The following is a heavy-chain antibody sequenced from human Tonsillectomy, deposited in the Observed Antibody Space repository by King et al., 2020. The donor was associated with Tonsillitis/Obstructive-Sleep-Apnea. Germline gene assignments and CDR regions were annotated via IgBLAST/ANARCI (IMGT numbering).Heavy chain of an antibody. V-gene: IGHV3-33*01. Sequence: VQLVESGGGVVQPGRSLRLSCAASGFTFSSYGMHGVRQAPGKGLEWGAVIWYDGGNKYYADSVKGRFTISRDNSKNTLYLHMNSLRAEDTAVYFCARETAPYEPHGYFDLWGRGALVTVCS. CDR2: IWYDGGNK. CDR3: ARETAPYEPHGYFDL. J-gene: IGHJ2*01. CDR1: GFTFSSYG. D-gene: IGHD3-3*01.